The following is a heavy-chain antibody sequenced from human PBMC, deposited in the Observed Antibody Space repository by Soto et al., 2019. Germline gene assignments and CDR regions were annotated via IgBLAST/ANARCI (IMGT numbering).Heavy chain of an antibody. D-gene: IGHD6-19*01. J-gene: IGHJ4*02. Sequence: GGSLRLSCAASGFTFSSYAMHWVRQAPGKGLEWVAVISYDGSNKYYADSVKGRFTISRDNSKNTLYLQMNSLRAEDTAVYYCARVRIAVAGSIGYWGQGTLVTVSS. CDR2: ISYDGSNK. CDR3: ARVRIAVAGSIGY. CDR1: GFTFSSYA. V-gene: IGHV3-30-3*01.